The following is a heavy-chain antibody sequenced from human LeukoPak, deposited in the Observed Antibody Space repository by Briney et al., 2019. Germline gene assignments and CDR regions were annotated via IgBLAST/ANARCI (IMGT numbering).Heavy chain of an antibody. V-gene: IGHV4-59*02. CDR1: GSSVSGYY. Sequence: PSTPLCLNRSGVGSSVSGYYWKWVRQRPGKGLEQNGYIYYSGSTNYNPSLKSRVTISVDTSKNQFSLKLSSVTAADTAVYYCARGGSGYSGYDSFSSKGIPNWFDPWGQGTLVTVSS. D-gene: IGHD5-12*01. CDR3: ARGGSGYSGYDSFSSKGIPNWFDP. J-gene: IGHJ5*02. CDR2: IYYSGST.